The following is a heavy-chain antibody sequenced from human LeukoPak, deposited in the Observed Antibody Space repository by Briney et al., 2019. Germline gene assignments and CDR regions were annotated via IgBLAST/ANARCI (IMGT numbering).Heavy chain of an antibody. CDR3: ARGDAFDI. CDR1: GGSISSSSYY. V-gene: IGHV4-39*07. J-gene: IGHJ3*02. CDR2: IYYSGST. Sequence: SETLSLTCTVSGGSISSSSYYWGWIRQPPGKGLEWIGSIYYSGSTYYNPSLKSRVTISVDTSKNQFSLKLSSVTAADTAVYYCARGDAFDIWGQGTMVTVSS.